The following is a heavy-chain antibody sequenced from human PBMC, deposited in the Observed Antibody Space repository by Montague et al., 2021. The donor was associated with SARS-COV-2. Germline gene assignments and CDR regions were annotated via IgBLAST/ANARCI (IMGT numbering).Heavy chain of an antibody. J-gene: IGHJ6*02. CDR2: ISHSGST. CDR3: SRFAYRLLFIASYDGLDV. Sequence: SETLSLTCAVYGGSFSGYYWSWIRQPPGKGLEWIGEISHSGSTNYNPSLKSRVPIAIATSKNQFPLKLSSVTAAATAVYYCSRFAYRLLFIASYDGLDVWGQGTMVTVSS. D-gene: IGHD2-2*01. V-gene: IGHV4-34*01. CDR1: GGSFSGYY.